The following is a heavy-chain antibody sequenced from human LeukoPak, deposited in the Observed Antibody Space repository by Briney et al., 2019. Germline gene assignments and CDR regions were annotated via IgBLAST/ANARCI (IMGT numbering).Heavy chain of an antibody. CDR2: ISGSGGST. D-gene: IGHD4/OR15-4a*01. CDR3: ARGNHLTDFDY. Sequence: GGSLRLSCAASGFTFSSYGMSWVRQAPGKGLEWVSAISGSGGSTYYADSVKGRFTISRDNSKNTLYLQMNSLRAEDTAVYYCARGNHLTDFDYWGQGTLVTVSS. J-gene: IGHJ4*02. CDR1: GFTFSSYG. V-gene: IGHV3-23*01.